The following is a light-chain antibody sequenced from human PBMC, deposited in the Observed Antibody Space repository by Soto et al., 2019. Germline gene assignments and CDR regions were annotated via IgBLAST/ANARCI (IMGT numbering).Light chain of an antibody. CDR1: TGAVTNGHY. CDR3: LLSYNGPYV. V-gene: IGLV7-46*01. J-gene: IGLJ1*01. CDR2: DTT. Sequence: QAVVTPEPSLTVSPVGTVTLTCGSSTGAVTNGHYPYRFQQKPGQAPRTLIYDTTNRHSWTPARFSGSLIGGKAALTLSGAQPEDEAEYYCLLSYNGPYVFGTGTKVTVL.